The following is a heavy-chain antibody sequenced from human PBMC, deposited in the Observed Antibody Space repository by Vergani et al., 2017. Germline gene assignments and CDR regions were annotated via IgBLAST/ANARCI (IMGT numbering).Heavy chain of an antibody. CDR2: IYPADSDT. CDR3: ARHKTYTDS. J-gene: IGHJ4*02. V-gene: IGHV5-51*01. Sequence: EVELVQSGPEMRKPGESLKISCNGSEYSFGNYWIGWVRQMPGEGLEWMGIIYPADSDTRYSPSFQGQVTISADKSISTAFLQWDSLKASDTALYYCARHKTYTDSWGQGTLVTVSS. CDR1: EYSFGNYW.